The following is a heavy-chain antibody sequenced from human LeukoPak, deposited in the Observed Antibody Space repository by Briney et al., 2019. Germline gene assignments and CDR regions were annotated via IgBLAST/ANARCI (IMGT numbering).Heavy chain of an antibody. J-gene: IGHJ4*02. CDR1: GYTFTGYY. D-gene: IGHD4-17*01. Sequence: GASVKVSCKASGYTFTGYYMHWVRQAPGQGLEWMGRINPNSGGTNYAQKFQGRVTMTRDTSISTAYMELSRLRSDDTAVYYWARDSWRGCPVTRNWGQGTLVTVSS. CDR3: ARDSWRGCPVTRN. V-gene: IGHV1-2*06. CDR2: INPNSGGT.